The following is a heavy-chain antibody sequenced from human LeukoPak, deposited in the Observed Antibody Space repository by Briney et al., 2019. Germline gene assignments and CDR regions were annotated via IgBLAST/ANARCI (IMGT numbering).Heavy chain of an antibody. CDR3: ARQGKVWSGGYYYYYMDV. J-gene: IGHJ6*03. CDR1: GGSISSNNYY. V-gene: IGHV4-39*01. Sequence: SETLSLTCTVSGGSISSNNYYWGWIRQPPGKGLEWIGTIYYSGSTYYNPSLKSRVTISVDKSKNQFSLKLSSVTAADTAVYYCARQGKVWSGGYYYYYMDVWGKGTTVTVSS. D-gene: IGHD3-10*01. CDR2: IYYSGST.